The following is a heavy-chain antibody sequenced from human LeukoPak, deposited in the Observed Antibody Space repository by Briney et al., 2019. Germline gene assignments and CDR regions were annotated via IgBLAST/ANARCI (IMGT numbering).Heavy chain of an antibody. J-gene: IGHJ4*02. D-gene: IGHD3-10*01. CDR2: ISGSGGST. CDR3: ARSKYYYGSGSYYSLDY. CDR1: GFTFSSCA. Sequence: GGSLRLSCAASGFTFSSCAMSWVRQAPGKGLEWVSAISGSGGSTYYADSVKGRFTISRDNSKNTLYLQMNSLRAEDTAVYYCARSKYYYGSGSYYSLDYWGQGTLVTVSS. V-gene: IGHV3-23*01.